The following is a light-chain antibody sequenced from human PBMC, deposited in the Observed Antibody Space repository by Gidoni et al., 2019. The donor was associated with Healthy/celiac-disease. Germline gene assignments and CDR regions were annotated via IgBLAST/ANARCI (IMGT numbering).Light chain of an antibody. J-gene: IGLJ3*02. Sequence: QSALTQPRSVSGSPGQSVTISCTGTSSDVGGYNYVSWYQQHPGKAPKLMIYDVSKRPSGVPDRFSGSKSGKTASLTISGLQAEDEADYYCCSYAGSYLRVFGGGTKLTVL. CDR2: DVS. CDR3: CSYAGSYLRV. CDR1: SSDVGGYNY. V-gene: IGLV2-11*01.